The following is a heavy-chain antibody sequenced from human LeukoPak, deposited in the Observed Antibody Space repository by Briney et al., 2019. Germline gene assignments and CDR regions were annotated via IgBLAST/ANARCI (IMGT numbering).Heavy chain of an antibody. Sequence: GGSLRLSCAASGFTFSSYSMNWVRQAPGKGLEWVSSISSSSSYVYYADSVKGRFTNSRDNAKNSLYLQMNSLRAEDTAVYYCARESAAITNWGQGTLVTVSS. CDR3: ARESAAITN. CDR1: GFTFSSYS. J-gene: IGHJ4*02. D-gene: IGHD2-2*02. CDR2: ISSSSSYV. V-gene: IGHV3-21*01.